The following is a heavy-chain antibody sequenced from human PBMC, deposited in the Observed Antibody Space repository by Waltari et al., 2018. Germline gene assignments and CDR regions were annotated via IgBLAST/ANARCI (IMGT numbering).Heavy chain of an antibody. Sequence: QVQLQQWGAGLLKPSETLSLTCAVYGGSFSGYYWSWIRQPPGKGLEWIGEINLSGSTNYNPALKSRVTISVDTSKNQFSLKLSSVTAADTAVYYCARGHPLGYSGYDRSSRPLDYWGQGTLVTVSS. CDR1: GGSFSGYY. CDR3: ARGHPLGYSGYDRSSRPLDY. CDR2: INLSGST. J-gene: IGHJ4*02. D-gene: IGHD5-12*01. V-gene: IGHV4-34*01.